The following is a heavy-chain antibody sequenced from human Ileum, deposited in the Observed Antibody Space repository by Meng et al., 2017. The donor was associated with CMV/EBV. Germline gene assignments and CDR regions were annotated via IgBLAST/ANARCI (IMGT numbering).Heavy chain of an antibody. CDR3: ANQRYTSGGYFFDF. CDR2: IIATGTTA. CDR1: GFIFNSHA. J-gene: IGHJ4*02. Sequence: GGSLRLSCETSGFIFNSHAMSWVRQAPGEGLEWVSTIIATGTTAYYADSVKGRFTISRDNSKNTLSLQMSSLRAEDTAVYFCANQRYTSGGYFFDFWGQGALVTVSS. V-gene: IGHV3-23*01. D-gene: IGHD3-16*02.